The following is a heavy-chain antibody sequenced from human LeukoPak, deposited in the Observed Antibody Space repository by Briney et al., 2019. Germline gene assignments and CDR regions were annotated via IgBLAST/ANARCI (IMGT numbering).Heavy chain of an antibody. CDR1: GGTFSSYA. Sequence: SVKVSCKASGGTFSSYAISWVRQAPGQGLEWMGGIIPIFGTANYAQKFQGRVTITADESTSTAYMELSSLRSEDTAVYYCARDQSGYPNAFDIWGQGTMVTVSS. V-gene: IGHV1-69*13. D-gene: IGHD3-22*01. J-gene: IGHJ3*02. CDR3: ARDQSGYPNAFDI. CDR2: IIPIFGTA.